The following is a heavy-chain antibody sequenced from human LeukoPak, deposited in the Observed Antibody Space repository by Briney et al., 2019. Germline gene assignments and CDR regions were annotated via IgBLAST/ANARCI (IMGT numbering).Heavy chain of an antibody. CDR2: INAGNGNT. D-gene: IGHD6-19*01. V-gene: IGHV1-3*03. CDR1: GYTFTSYA. J-gene: IGHJ4*02. Sequence: ASVKVSCKASGYTFTSYAMHWVRQAPGQRLEWMGWINAGNGNTKYSQEFQGRVTITRDTSASTAYMELSSLRSEDMAVYYRARGPPISGWYFDYWGQGTLVTVSS. CDR3: ARGPPISGWYFDY.